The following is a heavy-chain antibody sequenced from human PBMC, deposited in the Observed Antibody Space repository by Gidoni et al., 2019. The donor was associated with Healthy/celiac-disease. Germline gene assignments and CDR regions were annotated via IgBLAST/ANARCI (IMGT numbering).Heavy chain of an antibody. CDR1: GGTFSSYA. D-gene: IGHD1-26*01. V-gene: IGHV1-69*01. Sequence: QVQLVQSGAEVKKPRSSVKVSCKASGGTFSSYAISWVRPAHGQGLAWVGGIMPIFVTANCAQKFQGRVTITADESTSTAYMELSSLRSEDTAVYYCARDNEVIVGAYGYFDLWGRGTLVTVSS. CDR3: ARDNEVIVGAYGYFDL. CDR2: IMPIFVTA. J-gene: IGHJ2*01.